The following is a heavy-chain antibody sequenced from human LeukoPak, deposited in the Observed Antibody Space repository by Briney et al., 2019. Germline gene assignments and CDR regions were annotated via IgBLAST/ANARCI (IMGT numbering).Heavy chain of an antibody. J-gene: IGHJ6*03. CDR1: GASISSGSYY. V-gene: IGHV4-61*02. D-gene: IGHD3-3*01. CDR2: IHTSGST. CDR3: ARDGGFFWSGSYYYYYYYMDV. Sequence: SQTLSLTCTVSGASISSGSYYWSWIRQPGGKGLEWIGRIHTSGSTNYNPSLKSRVTISVDTSENQFSLKLSSVTAADTAVYYCARDGGFFWSGSYYYYYYYMDVWGKGTTVTVSS.